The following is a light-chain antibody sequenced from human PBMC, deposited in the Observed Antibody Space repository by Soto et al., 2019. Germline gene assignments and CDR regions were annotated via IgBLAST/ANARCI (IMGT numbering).Light chain of an antibody. J-gene: IGKJ1*01. CDR3: QQYNNFWT. CDR1: QSVSSN. V-gene: IGKV3-15*01. Sequence: EIVMTQSPATLSVSPGERATLSCRASQSVSSNLAWYQQKPGQAPRLLIYAASTRATGTPARFSGSGSGTVFTLTISSLQSEDFAVYYCQQYNNFWTFGQGTKVEIK. CDR2: AAS.